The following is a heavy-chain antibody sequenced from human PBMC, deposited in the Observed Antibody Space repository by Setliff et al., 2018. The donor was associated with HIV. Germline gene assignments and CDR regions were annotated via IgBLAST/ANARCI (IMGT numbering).Heavy chain of an antibody. CDR3: ARAPNSPYYSNVWYADH. V-gene: IGHV5-51*01. CDR1: GYGFTTYW. J-gene: IGHJ5*02. D-gene: IGHD3-22*01. CDR2: LYPGDSDT. Sequence: PGESLKISCKTSGYGFTTYWIGWVRQMPGKGLEWMAILYPGDSDTRYSPSFQSQVTVSADKSIGTAYLQWNSLKASDTALYFCARAPNSPYYSNVWYADHWGQGTPVTVSS.